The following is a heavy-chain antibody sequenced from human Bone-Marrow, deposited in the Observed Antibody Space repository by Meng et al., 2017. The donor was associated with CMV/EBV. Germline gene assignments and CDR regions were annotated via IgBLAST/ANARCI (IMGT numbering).Heavy chain of an antibody. D-gene: IGHD2-2*02. CDR1: GFTVSSNY. CDR2: IYSGGST. CDR3: ARDQGAIKEYGMDV. J-gene: IGHJ6*02. Sequence: GESLKISCAASGFTVSSNYMSWVRQAPGKGLAWVSVIYSGGSTYYADSVKGRFTISRDNSKNTLYLQMNSLRAEDTAVYYCARDQGAIKEYGMDVWGQGTTVTVSS. V-gene: IGHV3-53*01.